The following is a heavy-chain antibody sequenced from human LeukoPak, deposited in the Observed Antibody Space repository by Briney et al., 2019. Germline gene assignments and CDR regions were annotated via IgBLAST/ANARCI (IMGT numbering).Heavy chain of an antibody. V-gene: IGHV4-39*01. CDR2: IYYSEST. D-gene: IGHD3-22*01. CDR1: GGSISSSSYY. CDR3: ARAPQHQWLFPDFYYYYYGMDV. Sequence: SETLSLTCTVSGGSISSSSYYWGWIRQPPGKGLEWIGSIYYSESTYYNPSLKSRVTISVDTSKNQFSLKLSSVTAADTAVYYCARAPQHQWLFPDFYYYYYGMDVWGQGTTVTVSS. J-gene: IGHJ6*02.